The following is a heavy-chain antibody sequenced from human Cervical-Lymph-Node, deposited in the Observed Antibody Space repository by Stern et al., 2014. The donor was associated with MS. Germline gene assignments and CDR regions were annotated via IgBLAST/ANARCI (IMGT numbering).Heavy chain of an antibody. Sequence: EDQLVESGGGLVQPGGSLRLSCEASGFSFPSYAMSWVRQAPRKGLEWISAISGSGGNTFYADSVTGRFTISRDNSKHPVFLQLNSLRDEDTALYYCAKEKTVTGAGYGIDVWGQGTTVAVSS. V-gene: IGHV3-23*04. CDR1: GFSFPSYA. CDR2: ISGSGGNT. J-gene: IGHJ6*01. CDR3: AKEKTVTGAGYGIDV. D-gene: IGHD6-19*01.